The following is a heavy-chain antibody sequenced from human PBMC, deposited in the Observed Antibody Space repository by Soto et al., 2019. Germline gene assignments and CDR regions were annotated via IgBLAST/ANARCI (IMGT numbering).Heavy chain of an antibody. V-gene: IGHV3-23*01. D-gene: IGHD2-8*02. CDR1: GFTFSNYA. J-gene: IGHJ4*01. CDR2: ISTTGDAT. Sequence: PGGSLRLSCAASGFTFSNYAMSWVRQSPGKGLEWVSTISTTGDATFYTDSVKGRFTNSRDSSRNTLYLQMNSLRAEDTAAYYCAKGMGGVFPDSRTFDYWGHGTLVTVSS. CDR3: AKGMGGVFPDSRTFDY.